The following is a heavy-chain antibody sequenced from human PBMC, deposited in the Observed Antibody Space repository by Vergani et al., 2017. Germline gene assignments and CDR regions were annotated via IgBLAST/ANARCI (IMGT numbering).Heavy chain of an antibody. CDR1: GFAFSRYA. CDR2: LTASGSGI. D-gene: IGHD5-24*01. Sequence: EVQLLESVGRLVQPGGSLRLSCVASGFAFSRYAMSWVRQAPGKGLEWVSGLTASGSGISYADSVRGRFTISRDNSKNTLFLQMDSLRAEDTAVYYCAKSGWLKHFGAHYFDSWGQGILVTVSS. V-gene: IGHV3-23*01. J-gene: IGHJ4*02. CDR3: AKSGWLKHFGAHYFDS.